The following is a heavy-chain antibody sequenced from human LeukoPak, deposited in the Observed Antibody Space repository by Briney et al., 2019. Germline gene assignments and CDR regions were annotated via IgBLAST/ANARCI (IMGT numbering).Heavy chain of an antibody. CDR2: ISGSGGST. Sequence: PGGSLRLSCAASGFTFSSYAMSWVRQAPGKGLEWVSAISGSGGSTYYADSVKGRFTISRDNSKNTLYLQMNSLRAEDTAVYYCAKDGRIVGATYPFDYWGQGTLVTVSS. J-gene: IGHJ4*02. CDR3: AKDGRIVGATYPFDY. V-gene: IGHV3-23*01. D-gene: IGHD1-26*01. CDR1: GFTFSSYA.